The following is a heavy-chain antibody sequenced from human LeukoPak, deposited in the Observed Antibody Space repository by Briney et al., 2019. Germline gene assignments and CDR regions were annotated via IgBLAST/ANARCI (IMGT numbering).Heavy chain of an antibody. CDR2: IIPILGIA. V-gene: IGHV1-69*04. CDR1: GGTFSSYA. D-gene: IGHD6-19*01. CDR3: ASAVAGTSDWFDP. Sequence: ASVKVSCKASGGTFSSYAISWVRQAPGQGLEWMGRIIPILGIANYAQKFQGRVTITADKSTSTAYMELSSLRSEDTAVYYCASAVAGTSDWFDPWGQGTLVTVSS. J-gene: IGHJ5*02.